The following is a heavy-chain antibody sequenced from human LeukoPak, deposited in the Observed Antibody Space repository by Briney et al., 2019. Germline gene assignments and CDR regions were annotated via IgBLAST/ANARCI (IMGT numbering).Heavy chain of an antibody. CDR2: IYYSGST. J-gene: IGHJ4*02. V-gene: IGHV4-39*01. Sequence: SETLSLTCTVSGGSISSSSYYWGWIRQPPGKGLEWIGSIYYSGSTYYNPSLKSRVTISVDTSKNQFSLKLSSVTAADTAVYYCARRRGGPYYFDYWGQGTLVTVSS. CDR1: GGSISSSSYY. D-gene: IGHD4-23*01. CDR3: ARRRGGPYYFDY.